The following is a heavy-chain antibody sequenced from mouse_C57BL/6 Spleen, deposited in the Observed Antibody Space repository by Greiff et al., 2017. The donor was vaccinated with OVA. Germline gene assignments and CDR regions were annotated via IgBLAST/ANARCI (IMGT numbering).Heavy chain of an antibody. V-gene: IGHV1-72*01. Sequence: QVHVKQPGAELVKPGASVKLSCKASGYTFTSYWMHWVKQRPGRGLEWIGRIDPNSGGTKYNEKFKSKATLTVDKPSSTADMQLSSLTSEDSAVYDCARFYYDYVDAMDYWGQGTSVTVSS. CDR2: IDPNSGGT. D-gene: IGHD2-4*01. J-gene: IGHJ4*01. CDR1: GYTFTSYW. CDR3: ARFYYDYVDAMDY.